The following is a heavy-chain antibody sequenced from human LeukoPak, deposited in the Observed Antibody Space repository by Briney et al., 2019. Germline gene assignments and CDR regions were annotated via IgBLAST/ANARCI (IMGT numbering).Heavy chain of an antibody. CDR3: ARETIVGATVPDC. J-gene: IGHJ4*02. CDR2: ISAYNGNT. Sequence: ASVKVSCKASGYTFTSYGTSWLRQAPGQGLEWMGWISAYNGNTNYAQKLQGRVTMTTDTSTSTAYMELRSLRSEDTAVYYCARETIVGATVPDCWGQGTLVTVSS. V-gene: IGHV1-18*04. D-gene: IGHD1-26*01. CDR1: GYTFTSYG.